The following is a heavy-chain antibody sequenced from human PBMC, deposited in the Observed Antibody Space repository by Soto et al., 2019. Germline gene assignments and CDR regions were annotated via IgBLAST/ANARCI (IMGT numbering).Heavy chain of an antibody. CDR1: GYAFTTYG. Sequence: QVHLVQSGAEVKKPGASVKVSCKGSGYAFTTYGITWVRQAPGQGLEWMGWISAHNGNTNYAQKPQGRVTVTRDTSTSTAYMELRSLRSDDTAVYYCAGGRYGDYWVQGALVTVSS. J-gene: IGHJ4*02. V-gene: IGHV1-18*01. CDR3: AGGRYGDY. CDR2: ISAHNGNT. D-gene: IGHD1-1*01.